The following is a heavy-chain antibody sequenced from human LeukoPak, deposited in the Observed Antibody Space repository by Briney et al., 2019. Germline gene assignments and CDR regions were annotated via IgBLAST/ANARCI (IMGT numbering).Heavy chain of an antibody. J-gene: IGHJ4*02. CDR3: AREAGGQWLVNFDY. CDR2: ISSSSSYI. Sequence: GGSLRLSCAASGFTFSSYSMNWVRQAPGKGLEWVSSISSSSSYIYSADSVKGRFTISRDNAKNSLYLQRNSLRAEDTAVYYCAREAGGQWLVNFDYWGQGTLVTVSS. CDR1: GFTFSSYS. D-gene: IGHD6-19*01. V-gene: IGHV3-21*01.